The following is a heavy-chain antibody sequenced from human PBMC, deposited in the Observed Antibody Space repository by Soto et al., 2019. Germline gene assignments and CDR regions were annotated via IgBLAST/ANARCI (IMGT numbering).Heavy chain of an antibody. CDR3: ESFPFFFYSSGPPDSHYYYGMDV. J-gene: IGHJ6*02. V-gene: IGHV1-69*13. CDR2: IIPIFGTA. Sequence: SVKVSCKASGGTFSSYAISWVRQAPGQGLEWMGGIIPIFGTANYAQKIQGRVTITADESTSTAYMELSSLRSEDTAEYYCESFPFFFYSSGPPDSHYYYGMDVWAKGPRSPSP. CDR1: GGTFSSYA. D-gene: IGHD3-22*01.